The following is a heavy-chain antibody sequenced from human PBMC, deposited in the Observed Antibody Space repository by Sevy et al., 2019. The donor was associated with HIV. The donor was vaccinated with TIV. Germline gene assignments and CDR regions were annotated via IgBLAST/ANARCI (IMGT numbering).Heavy chain of an antibody. CDR2: FDPEDGET. D-gene: IGHD3-22*01. J-gene: IGHJ4*02. CDR1: GYTLTKLS. Sequence: DAVKVSCKVSGYTLTKLSMHWVGQAPRKGLEWKGSFDPEDGETIHAQRFQGILSMTEDRSTETAYMELSRLSSEDTTVYYCATSKDYYDNSGDPFDYWGQGSLVTVSS. CDR3: ATSKDYYDNSGDPFDY. V-gene: IGHV1-24*01.